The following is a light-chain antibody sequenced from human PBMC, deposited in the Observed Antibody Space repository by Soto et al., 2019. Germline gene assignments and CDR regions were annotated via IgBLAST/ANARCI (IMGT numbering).Light chain of an antibody. J-gene: IGLJ1*01. V-gene: IGLV2-8*02. Sequence: QSVLTQPPSASKSPGQSVTISCTGTSSDVATYNYVSWYQQHPGKAPKLIIYEVTKRPSGVPDRFSGSKSGNTASLTVSGLQTDGEADYYCSSYGGSNNFVFGTGTKVTVL. CDR2: EVT. CDR1: SSDVATYNY. CDR3: SSYGGSNNFV.